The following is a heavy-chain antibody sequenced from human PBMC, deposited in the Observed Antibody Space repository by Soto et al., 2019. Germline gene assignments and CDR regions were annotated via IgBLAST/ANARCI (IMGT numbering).Heavy chain of an antibody. Sequence: SETLSLTCTVSGGSLRSNSYYWGWIRQPPGKGLEWIGSIHYSGSTYYNPSLKSRVTISVDTSKNKFSLRLSSVTDEDSAVYRCASLHENLYFVYWGQGTLVTVSS. CDR2: IHYSGST. J-gene: IGHJ4*02. CDR3: ASLHENLYFVY. CDR1: GGSLRSNSYY. V-gene: IGHV4-39*01.